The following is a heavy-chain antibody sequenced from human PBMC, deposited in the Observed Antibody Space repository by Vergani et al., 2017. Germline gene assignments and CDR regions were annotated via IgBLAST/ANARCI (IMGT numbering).Heavy chain of an antibody. CDR1: GGSISSYY. D-gene: IGHD4-17*01. J-gene: IGHJ3*02. V-gene: IGHV4-4*07. CDR3: ARDLLDCGDYLYAFDI. Sequence: QVQLQESGPGLVKPSETLSLTCTVSGGSISSYYWSWIRQPAGKGLEWIGRIYTSGSTNYNPSLKSRVTMSVDTSKNQFSLKLSSVTAADTAVYYCARDLLDCGDYLYAFDIWGQGTMVTVSS. CDR2: IYTSGST.